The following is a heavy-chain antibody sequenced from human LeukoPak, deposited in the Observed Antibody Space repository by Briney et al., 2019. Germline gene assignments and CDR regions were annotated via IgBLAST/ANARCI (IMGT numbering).Heavy chain of an antibody. CDR3: AKDQGRSSGWHP. D-gene: IGHD6-19*01. Sequence: GGSLRLSCAASGFTFSNYAMSWVRQAPGKGLEWVSAISGSGGSTYYADSVKGRFTISRDNSKNTLYLQMNSLRAEDTAVYYRAKDQGRSSGWHPWGQGTLVTVSS. V-gene: IGHV3-23*01. CDR1: GFTFSNYA. J-gene: IGHJ5*02. CDR2: ISGSGGST.